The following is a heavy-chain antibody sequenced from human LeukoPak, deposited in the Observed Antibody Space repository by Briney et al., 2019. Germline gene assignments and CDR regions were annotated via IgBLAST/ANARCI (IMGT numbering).Heavy chain of an antibody. CDR2: INWNGGST. CDR1: GFTFDDYG. CDR3: ARRKVGATPYDY. V-gene: IGHV3-20*04. Sequence: GGSLRLSCAASGFTFDDYGMSWVRQAPGKGLEWVSCINWNGGSTGYADSVKGRFTISRDNAKNSLYLQMNSLRAEDTALYYCARRKVGATPYDYWGQGTLVTVSS. D-gene: IGHD1-26*01. J-gene: IGHJ4*02.